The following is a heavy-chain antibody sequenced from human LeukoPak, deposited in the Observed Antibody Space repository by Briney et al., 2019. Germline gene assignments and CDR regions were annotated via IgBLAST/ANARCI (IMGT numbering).Heavy chain of an antibody. D-gene: IGHD3-16*02. J-gene: IGHJ6*03. V-gene: IGHV3-21*01. Sequence: TGGSLRLSCAASGFTFSSYSMNWVRQAPGKGLEWVSSISSSSSYIYYADSVKGRFTISRDNAENSLYLQMNSLRAEDTAVYYCARDTHLVSLDGSSDYYMDVWGKGTTVTISS. CDR2: ISSSSSYI. CDR1: GFTFSSYS. CDR3: ARDTHLVSLDGSSDYYMDV.